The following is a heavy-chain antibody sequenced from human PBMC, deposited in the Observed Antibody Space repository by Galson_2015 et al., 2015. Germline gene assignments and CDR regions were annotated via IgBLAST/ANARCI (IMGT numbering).Heavy chain of an antibody. CDR3: ARVGGDIAARTWGYFDY. CDR1: GFTFSSYA. D-gene: IGHD6-6*01. CDR2: ISYDGSNK. V-gene: IGHV3-30-3*01. Sequence: SLRLSCAASGFTFSSYAMHWVRQAPGKGLEWVAVISYDGSNKFYAGSVKGRFTISRDNSKNTLYLQMNSLRPEDTAVYYCARVGGDIAARTWGYFDYWAREPWSPSPQ. J-gene: IGHJ4*02.